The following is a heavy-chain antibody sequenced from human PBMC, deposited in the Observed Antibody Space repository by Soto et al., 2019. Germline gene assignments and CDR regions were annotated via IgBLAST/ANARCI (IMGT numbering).Heavy chain of an antibody. CDR1: GFTFSSYA. CDR3: AKGVLGVGCTNGVCSGY. D-gene: IGHD2-8*01. Sequence: GGSLRLSCAASGFTFSSYAMSWVRQAPGKGLEWVSAISGSGGSTYYADSVKGRFTISRDNSKSTLYLQMNSLRAEDTAVYYCAKGVLGVGCTNGVCSGYWGQGTLVTVSS. V-gene: IGHV3-23*01. J-gene: IGHJ4*02. CDR2: ISGSGGST.